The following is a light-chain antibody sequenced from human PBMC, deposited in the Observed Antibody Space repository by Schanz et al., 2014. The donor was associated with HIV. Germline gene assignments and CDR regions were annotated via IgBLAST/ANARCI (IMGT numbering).Light chain of an antibody. CDR2: DNT. CDR1: SSNIGADYD. V-gene: IGLV1-40*01. J-gene: IGLJ3*02. CDR3: QSFDSSLNGVV. Sequence: QSVLAQPPSVSGAPGQRVTISCTGSSSNIGADYDVHWYQLLPGTAPKLLIFDNTHRPSGVPARFSGSKSGSSASLAISGLQAEDEADHFCQSFDSSLNGVVFGGGTKLTVL.